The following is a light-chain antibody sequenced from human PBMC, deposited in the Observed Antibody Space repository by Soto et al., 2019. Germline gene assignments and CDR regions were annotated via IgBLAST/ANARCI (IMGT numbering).Light chain of an antibody. Sequence: QSVLTRPASVSGSPGQSISISCTGSSSDVGAYNYVAWYQQQPGKAPKLLIYEVDNRPSGISHRFSGSKSGNTASLTISGLQTEDEADYYCSSYTVINTAVFGGGTKVTVL. V-gene: IGLV2-14*01. J-gene: IGLJ3*02. CDR3: SSYTVINTAV. CDR2: EVD. CDR1: SSDVGAYNY.